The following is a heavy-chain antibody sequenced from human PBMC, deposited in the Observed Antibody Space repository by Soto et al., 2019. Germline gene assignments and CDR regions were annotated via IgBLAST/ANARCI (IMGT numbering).Heavy chain of an antibody. J-gene: IGHJ2*01. D-gene: IGHD2-2*01. CDR2: INPNSGGT. V-gene: IGHV1-2*04. CDR1: GYTFTGYY. CDR3: ARAVVPPGYFDL. Sequence: QVQLVQSGAEVKKPGASVKVSCKASGYTFTGYYMHWVRQAPGQGLEWMGWINPNSGGTNCAQKCQGWVTMNRVQSLSKAYMEPGKLRSDDTGVYYCARAVVPPGYFDLWGRGTLVTVSS.